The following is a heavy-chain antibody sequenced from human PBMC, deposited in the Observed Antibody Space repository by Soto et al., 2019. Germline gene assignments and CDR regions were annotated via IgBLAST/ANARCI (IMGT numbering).Heavy chain of an antibody. Sequence: GGSLRLSCAASGFTFSSYGMHWVRQAPGKGLEWVAVISYDGSNKYYADSVKGRFTISRDNSKNTLYLQMNSLRAEDTAVYYCAKVGGITIFGVVTTRSGLYDYWGQGTLVTVSS. J-gene: IGHJ4*02. CDR1: GFTFSSYG. V-gene: IGHV3-30*18. CDR2: ISYDGSNK. CDR3: AKVGGITIFGVVTTRSGLYDY. D-gene: IGHD3-3*01.